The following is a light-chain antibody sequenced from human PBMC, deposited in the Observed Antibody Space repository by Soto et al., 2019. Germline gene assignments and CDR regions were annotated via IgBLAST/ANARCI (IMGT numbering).Light chain of an antibody. CDR3: SSYAGSNHLV. CDR2: EVS. Sequence: QSVLAQPPSASGSPGQSVTITCTGTNSDVGTYNYVSWYQHHPGKAPKFLIYEVSRRPVGVPDRFSGSKSGNTASLPVSGLQAEDEADYYCSSYAGSNHLVFGGGTKLTVL. V-gene: IGLV2-8*01. CDR1: NSDVGTYNY. J-gene: IGLJ3*02.